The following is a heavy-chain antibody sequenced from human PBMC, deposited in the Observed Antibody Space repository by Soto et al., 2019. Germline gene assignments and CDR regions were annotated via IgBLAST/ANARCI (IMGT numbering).Heavy chain of an antibody. CDR2: ISGTGTST. CDR3: AKHGRGDYMAS. CDR1: GFTFSNYA. D-gene: IGHD2-8*01. Sequence: EVQVLESGGDLVQPGGSLRLSCVASGFTFSNYAMSWVRQAPGKGLEWVSTISGTGTSTYYADFVKGRFTISRDNSKNSLYVQMNSLRAEDTAVYYCAKHGRGDYMASWGQGTLVTVSS. J-gene: IGHJ4*02. V-gene: IGHV3-23*01.